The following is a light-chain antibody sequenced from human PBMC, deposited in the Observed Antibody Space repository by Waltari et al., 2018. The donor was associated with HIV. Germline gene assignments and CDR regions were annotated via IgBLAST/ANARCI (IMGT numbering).Light chain of an antibody. CDR3: QVWDSSSDQMV. J-gene: IGLJ2*01. Sequence: SYVLTQPPSVSVAPGPTARITCGGDNIGRKSVPWYKQRPGQAPVLAVYENSDRSSGIPERFSGSNSGNTATLTISRVAAGDEADYYCQVWDSSSDQMVFGGGTKLTVL. V-gene: IGLV3-21*02. CDR1: NIGRKS. CDR2: ENS.